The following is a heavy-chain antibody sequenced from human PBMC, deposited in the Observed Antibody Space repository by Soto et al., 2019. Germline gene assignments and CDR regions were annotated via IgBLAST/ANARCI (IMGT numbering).Heavy chain of an antibody. CDR3: ARIRGAGWELHYIYFDN. Sequence: AGSLTLSCAASGFTVSNNYMSWVRQAQVKGLEWVSLIYSGITTYYADSVKGRFTVSRDNSKNTLYLHMNSLSVEDSAVYYCARIRGAGWELHYIYFDNWGQGTLVTVSS. V-gene: IGHV3-53*01. CDR1: GFTVSNNY. D-gene: IGHD3-10*01. J-gene: IGHJ4*02. CDR2: IYSGITT.